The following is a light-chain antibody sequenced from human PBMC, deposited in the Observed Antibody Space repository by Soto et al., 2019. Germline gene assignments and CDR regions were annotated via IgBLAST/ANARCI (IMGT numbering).Light chain of an antibody. V-gene: IGLV2-14*01. J-gene: IGLJ3*02. CDR2: EVS. CDR3: SSYASTGTQV. CDR1: GSDVGGYNY. Sequence: QSALTQPASVSGSPGQSITISCTGTGSDVGGYNYVSWYQQHPGKVPKLMIYEVSSRPSGVSNRFSGSKSDNTASLTISGLQAEDEADYYCSSYASTGTQVFGGGTKLTVL.